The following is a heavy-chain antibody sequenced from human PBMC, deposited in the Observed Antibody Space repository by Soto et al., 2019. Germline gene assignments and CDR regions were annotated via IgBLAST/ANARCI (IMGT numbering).Heavy chain of an antibody. D-gene: IGHD5-18*01. J-gene: IGHJ4*02. CDR2: IIPIFGTA. CDR3: AITQRGYSCGCVLVVHALHPHFVD. CDR1: GGTFSSYA. V-gene: IGHV1-69*13. Sequence: SVKVSCKASGGTFSSYAISWVRQAPGQGLEWMGGIIPIFGTANYAQKFQGRVTITADESTSTAYMELSSLRSEDKAVYYCAITQRGYSCGCVLVVHALHPHFVDRGPGTLVTLFS.